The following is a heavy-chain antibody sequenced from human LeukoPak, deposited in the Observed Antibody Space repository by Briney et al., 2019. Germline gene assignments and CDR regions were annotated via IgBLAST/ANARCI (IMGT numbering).Heavy chain of an antibody. CDR3: ARDRSKWYYYDSSGSEIDY. J-gene: IGHJ4*02. Sequence: VASVKVSCKASGGAFSSYAISWVRQAPGQGLEWMGGIIPIFGTANYAQKFQGRVTITADESTSTAYMELSSLRSEDTAVYYCARDRSKWYYYDSSGSEIDYWGQGTLVTVSS. CDR2: IIPIFGTA. D-gene: IGHD3-22*01. V-gene: IGHV1-69*01. CDR1: GGAFSSYA.